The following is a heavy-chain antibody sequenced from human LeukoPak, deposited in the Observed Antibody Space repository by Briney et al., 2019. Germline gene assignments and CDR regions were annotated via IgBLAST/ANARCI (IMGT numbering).Heavy chain of an antibody. D-gene: IGHD3-22*01. V-gene: IGHV1-69*13. CDR1: GGTFSSYA. CDR3: ARESRITMIVVDTGRYAFDI. J-gene: IGHJ3*02. CDR2: IIPIFGTA. Sequence: SVKLSCKASGGTFSSYAISWVRQAPGQGLEWMGAIIPIFGTANYAQKLQGRVTITADESTNTAYLQMSSLRAEDTAVYYGARESRITMIVVDTGRYAFDIGGQGKMVSVSS.